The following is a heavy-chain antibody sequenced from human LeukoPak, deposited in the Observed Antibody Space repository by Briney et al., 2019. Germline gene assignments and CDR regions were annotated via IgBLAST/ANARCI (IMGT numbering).Heavy chain of an antibody. CDR2: IWYDGSNK. V-gene: IGHV3-33*01. D-gene: IGHD3-22*01. CDR3: ARDPEIQRYGSGYETTDAFDI. J-gene: IGHJ3*02. CDR1: GFTFSSYG. Sequence: GGSLRLSCAASGFTFSSYGMPWVRQAPGKGLEWVAVIWYDGSNKYYADSVKGRFTISRDNSKNTLYLQMNSLRAEDTAVYYCARDPEIQRYGSGYETTDAFDIWGQGTMVTVSS.